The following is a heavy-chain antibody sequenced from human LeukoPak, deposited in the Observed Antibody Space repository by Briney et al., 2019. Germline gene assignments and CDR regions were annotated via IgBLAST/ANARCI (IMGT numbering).Heavy chain of an antibody. CDR3: ARVTLAVAGLNWFDP. V-gene: IGHV1-46*01. Sequence: ASVNVSCTASGYTFTSYYMHWVRQAPGQGLEWMGIINPSGGSTSYAQKFQGRVTMTRDTSTSTVYMELSSMRSEDTAVYYCARVTLAVAGLNWFDPWGQGTLVTVSS. D-gene: IGHD6-19*01. CDR1: GYTFTSYY. J-gene: IGHJ5*02. CDR2: INPSGGST.